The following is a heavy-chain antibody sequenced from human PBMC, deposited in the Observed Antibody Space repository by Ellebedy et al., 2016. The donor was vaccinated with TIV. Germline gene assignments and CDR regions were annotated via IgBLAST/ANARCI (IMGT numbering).Heavy chain of an antibody. V-gene: IGHV1-69*06. J-gene: IGHJ4*02. CDR2: IIPSLGLGTV. D-gene: IGHD6-19*01. CDR1: GYSFGSYG. Sequence: AASVKVSCKASGYSFGSYGITWVRQAPGQGLEWMGGIIPSLGLGTVKIVQKFQDRVTISADISTSTTYMDLIRLTSDDTAVYYCATFVAGAGQFDHWGQGTLVTVSS. CDR3: ATFVAGAGQFDH.